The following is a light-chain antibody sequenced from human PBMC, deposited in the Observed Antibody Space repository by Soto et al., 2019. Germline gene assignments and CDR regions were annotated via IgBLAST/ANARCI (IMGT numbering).Light chain of an antibody. CDR1: SSDVGGYNF. CDR2: EVT. Sequence: QSVLTQPASVSGSPGQSITISCTGTSSDVGGYNFVSWYQQYPGKAPKLIIYEVTNRPSGVSNRFSGSKYGNTASLTISGLQAEDEAEYFCSSYTSTITLLFGGGTKLTVL. J-gene: IGLJ3*02. CDR3: SSYTSTITLL. V-gene: IGLV2-14*03.